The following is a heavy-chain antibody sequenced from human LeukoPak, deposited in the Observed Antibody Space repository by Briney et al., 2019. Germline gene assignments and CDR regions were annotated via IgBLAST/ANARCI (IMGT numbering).Heavy chain of an antibody. CDR2: ISYDGSNK. V-gene: IGHV3-30*04. Sequence: PGGSLRLSCAASGFTFSSYAMHWVRQAPGKGLEWVAVISYDGSNKYYADSVKGRFTISRDNSKNTLYLQMNSLRAEDTAVYHCARGPGRSGNNWFDPWGQGTLVTVSS. CDR1: GFTFSSYA. CDR3: ARGPGRSGNNWFDP. J-gene: IGHJ5*02. D-gene: IGHD3-3*01.